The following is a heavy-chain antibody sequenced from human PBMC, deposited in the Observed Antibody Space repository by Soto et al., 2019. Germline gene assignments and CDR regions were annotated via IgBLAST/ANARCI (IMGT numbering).Heavy chain of an antibody. J-gene: IGHJ4*02. V-gene: IGHV4-39*01. Sequence: QLQLQESGPGLVKPSETLSLTCIVSGDSISSSNYYWGWIRQPAGKGLEWIGRIYYSGSTYYNPSLKSRVTIPVDTSKNQFSLKLSAVTAADTAVYYCASSRRGYNYDYLDYWGQGTLVTVSS. CDR2: IYYSGST. CDR1: GDSISSSNYY. D-gene: IGHD5-18*01. CDR3: ASSRRGYNYDYLDY.